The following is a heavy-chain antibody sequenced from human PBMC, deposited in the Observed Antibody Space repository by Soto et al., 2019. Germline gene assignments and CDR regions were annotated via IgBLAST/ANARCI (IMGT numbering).Heavy chain of an antibody. Sequence: XETLSLTCSVSGGSISSFTYYWGWIRQPPGKGLEWIGTVYYNENTYYNPSLKSRVTITVDTAKNQFSLNLRSVTAADTAMYFCARRERYYGSPGWFDHWGPGTLVTVSS. J-gene: IGHJ5*02. V-gene: IGHV4-39*01. CDR3: ARRERYYGSPGWFDH. D-gene: IGHD3-10*01. CDR1: GGSISSFTYY. CDR2: VYYNENT.